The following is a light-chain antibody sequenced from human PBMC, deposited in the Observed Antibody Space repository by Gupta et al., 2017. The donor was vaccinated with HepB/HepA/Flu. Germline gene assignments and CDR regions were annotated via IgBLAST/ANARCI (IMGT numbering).Light chain of an antibody. V-gene: IGLV1-40*01. CDR1: SSNIGAGYD. CDR3: QSYDSSLSGWV. Sequence: QSVLTQPPSVSPAPGQRVTISCTGSSSNIGAGYDVHWYHQLPGTAPKLLIYGNSNRPSGVPDRFSGSKSGTSASLAITGLQAEDEADYYCQSYDSSLSGWVFGGGTKLTVL. J-gene: IGLJ3*02. CDR2: GNS.